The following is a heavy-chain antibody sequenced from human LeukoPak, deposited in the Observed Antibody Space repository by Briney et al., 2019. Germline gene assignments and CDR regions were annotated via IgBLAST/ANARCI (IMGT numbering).Heavy chain of an antibody. J-gene: IGHJ4*02. CDR2: INPNSGGT. CDR1: GYTFTGYY. Sequence: AASVKVSCKASGYTFTGYYMHWVRQAPGQGLEWMGWINPNSGGTNYAQKFQGRVTMTRDTSISTAYMELSRLRSDDTAVYYCARDFPYSSGWYSPVDYWGQGTLVTVSS. D-gene: IGHD6-19*01. CDR3: ARDFPYSSGWYSPVDY. V-gene: IGHV1-2*02.